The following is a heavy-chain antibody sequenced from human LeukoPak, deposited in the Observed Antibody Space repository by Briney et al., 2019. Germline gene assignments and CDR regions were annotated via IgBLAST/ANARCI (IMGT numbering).Heavy chain of an antibody. CDR1: GYTFTGYY. CDR2: INPNSGGT. Sequence: GASVKVSCKASGYTFTGYYMHWVRQAPGQGLEWMGRINPNSGGTDYAQKFQGGVTMTRDTSISTAYMELSRLRSDDTAVYYCARGYDLDNDYWGQGTLVTVSS. CDR3: ARGYDLDNDY. J-gene: IGHJ4*02. V-gene: IGHV1-2*06. D-gene: IGHD3-3*01.